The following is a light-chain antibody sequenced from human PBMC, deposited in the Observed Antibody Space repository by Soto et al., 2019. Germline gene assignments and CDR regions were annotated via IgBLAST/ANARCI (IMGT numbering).Light chain of an antibody. CDR1: QGIRND. V-gene: IGKV1-17*01. CDR3: LHHNTYSWT. J-gene: IGKJ1*01. Sequence: DIQMTQSPSSLSASVGDRVTITCRASQGIRNDLGWYQHKPGKAPKRLIYAASSLQSGVPSRFSESGSGTEFTLTVSRLQPEEFASYCCLHHNTYSWTFGQGTKVEVK. CDR2: AAS.